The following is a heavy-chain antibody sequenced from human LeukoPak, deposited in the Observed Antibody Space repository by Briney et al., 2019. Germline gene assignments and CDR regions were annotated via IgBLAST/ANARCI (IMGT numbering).Heavy chain of an antibody. CDR2: INHSGST. D-gene: IGHD5-12*01. CDR3: ARGPIVATTPPIYYFDY. V-gene: IGHV4-61*01. J-gene: IGHJ4*02. Sequence: SETLSFTCTVSGGSVSSGSYYWSWIRQPPGKGLEWIGEINHSGSTNYNPSLKSRVTISVDTSKNQFSLKLSSVTAADTAVYYCARGPIVATTPPIYYFDYWGQGTLVTVSS. CDR1: GGSVSSGSYY.